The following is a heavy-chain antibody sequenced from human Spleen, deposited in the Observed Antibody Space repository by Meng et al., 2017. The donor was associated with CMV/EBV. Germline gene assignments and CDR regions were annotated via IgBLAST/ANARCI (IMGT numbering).Heavy chain of an antibody. CDR1: GESISSSAHY. V-gene: IGHV4-31*03. Sequence: TVSGESISSSAHYWTWIRQQQGKGLEWIGYIYYSGSTYSNPSLKSRVTISVETSKNQFSLRLISVTAADTAVYYCARLGGFLNWFDPWGQGTLVTVSS. J-gene: IGHJ5*02. D-gene: IGHD2-15*01. CDR2: IYYSGST. CDR3: ARLGGFLNWFDP.